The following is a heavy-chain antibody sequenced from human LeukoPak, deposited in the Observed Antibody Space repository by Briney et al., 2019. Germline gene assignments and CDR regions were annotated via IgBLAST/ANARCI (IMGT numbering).Heavy chain of an antibody. CDR3: ARELNPIAAAGYAYP. V-gene: IGHV3-30*03. Sequence: GGSLRLSCAASGFTFSDYYMSWVRQAPGKGLEWVAVISYDGSNKYYADSVKGRFTISRDNSKNTLYLQMNSLRAEDTAVYYCARELNPIAAAGYAYPWGQGTLVTVSS. D-gene: IGHD6-13*01. J-gene: IGHJ5*02. CDR1: GFTFSDYY. CDR2: ISYDGSNK.